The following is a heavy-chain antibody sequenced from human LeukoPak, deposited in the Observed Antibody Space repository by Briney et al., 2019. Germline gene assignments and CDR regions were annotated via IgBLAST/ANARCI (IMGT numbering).Heavy chain of an antibody. Sequence: GRSLRLSCAASGFTFSSYAMHWVRQAPGKGLEWVAVISYDGSNKYYADSVKGRFTISRDNSKNTLYLQMNSLRAEDTAVYYCARGSTVVKPYYFDYWGQGTLVTVSS. D-gene: IGHD4-23*01. V-gene: IGHV3-30*04. CDR2: ISYDGSNK. CDR1: GFTFSSYA. CDR3: ARGSTVVKPYYFDY. J-gene: IGHJ4*02.